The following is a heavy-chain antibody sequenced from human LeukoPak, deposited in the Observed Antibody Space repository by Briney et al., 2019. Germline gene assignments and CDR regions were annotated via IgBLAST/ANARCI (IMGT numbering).Heavy chain of an antibody. J-gene: IGHJ4*02. Sequence: GGSLRLSCAASGFTFSSYAMHWVRQASGKGLEWVAVISYDGSNKYYADSVKGRFTISRDNSKNTLYLQMNSLRAEDTAVYYCGSPPFDYWGQGTLVTVSS. CDR3: GSPPFDY. CDR1: GFTFSSYA. V-gene: IGHV3-30-3*01. CDR2: ISYDGSNK.